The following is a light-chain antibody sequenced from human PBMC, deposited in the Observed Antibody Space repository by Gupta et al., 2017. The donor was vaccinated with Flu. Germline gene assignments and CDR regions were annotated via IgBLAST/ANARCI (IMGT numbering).Light chain of an antibody. J-gene: IGKJ4*01. CDR2: PAS. Sequence: AKHLIYPASTLQSGVPSRFSGSGSETDFTLTITSLQPEDAATYYFQQAYSFPHTFGGGSKVEIK. CDR3: QQAYSFPHT. V-gene: IGKV1-12*01.